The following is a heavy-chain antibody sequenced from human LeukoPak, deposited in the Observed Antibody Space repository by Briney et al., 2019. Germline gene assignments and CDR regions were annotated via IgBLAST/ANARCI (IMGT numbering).Heavy chain of an antibody. CDR3: ARDLKQWLEPNWFDP. V-gene: IGHV1-18*01. J-gene: IGHJ5*02. CDR2: ISAYNGNT. D-gene: IGHD6-19*01. CDR1: GYTFTSYG. Sequence: GASVTVSCKASGYTFTSYGISWVRQAPGQGLEWMEWISAYNGNTNYAQKLQGRVTMTTDTSTSTAYMELRSLRSDDTAVYYCARDLKQWLEPNWFDPWGQGTLVTVSS.